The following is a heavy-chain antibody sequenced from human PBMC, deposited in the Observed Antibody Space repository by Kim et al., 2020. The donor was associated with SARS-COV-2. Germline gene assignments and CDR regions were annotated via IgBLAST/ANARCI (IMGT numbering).Heavy chain of an antibody. CDR1: GYTFTELY. CDR2: FDPEDGET. CDR3: ATSHPSSSCTYYYYGMDV. J-gene: IGHJ6*02. Sequence: ASVKFSCKVSGYTFTELYMHWVRQAPGKGLEWMGGFDPEDGETIYAQKFQGRVTMTEDTSTDTAYMELSSLRSEDTAVYYCATSHPSSSCTYYYYGMDVWGQGTTVTVSS. V-gene: IGHV1-24*01. D-gene: IGHD6-13*01.